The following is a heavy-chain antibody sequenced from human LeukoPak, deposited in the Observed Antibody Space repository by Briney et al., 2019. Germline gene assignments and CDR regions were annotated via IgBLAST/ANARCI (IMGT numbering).Heavy chain of an antibody. CDR1: GDSISSYY. CDR2: IYYSGTT. V-gene: IGHV4-59*01. CDR3: ARANPPRLSSGWGCDWFDP. Sequence: SETLSLTCTVSGDSISSYYWTWIRQPPGMGLEWIGYIYYSGTTNYNPSLKSRVTISVDTSKKQFSLRLNSVTAADTAVYYCARANPPRLSSGWGCDWFDPWGQGTLVTVSS. D-gene: IGHD6-25*01. J-gene: IGHJ5*02.